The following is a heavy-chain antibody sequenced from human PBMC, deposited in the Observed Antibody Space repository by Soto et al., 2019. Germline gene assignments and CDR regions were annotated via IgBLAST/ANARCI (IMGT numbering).Heavy chain of an antibody. V-gene: IGHV1-69*12. J-gene: IGHJ6*02. CDR2: IIPIFGTA. D-gene: IGHD6-6*01. CDR3: ASQQLGPSYFYGMDV. CDR1: GGTFSSYA. Sequence: QVQLVQSGAEVKKPGSSVKVSCKASGGTFSSYAISWVRQAPGQGLEWMGGIIPIFGTANYAQKFQGRATITAHASTRTANTELSSPKSEHTAVYYCASQQLGPSYFYGMDVWGQGTTVTVSS.